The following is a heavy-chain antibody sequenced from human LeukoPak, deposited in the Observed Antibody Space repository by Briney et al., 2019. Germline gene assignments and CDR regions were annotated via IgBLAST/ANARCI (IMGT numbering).Heavy chain of an antibody. V-gene: IGHV3-21*01. CDR3: ARIAAAFFDY. CDR1: GFTFTSYA. Sequence: GGPLRLSCAASGFTFTSYAIHWVRQAPGKGLEWLCVTSSSGGNTYCADSVKGRFTISRDNAKNSLYLQMNSLRAENTAVYYCARIAAAFFDYWGQGTLVTVSS. CDR2: TSSSGGNT. J-gene: IGHJ4*02. D-gene: IGHD6-13*01.